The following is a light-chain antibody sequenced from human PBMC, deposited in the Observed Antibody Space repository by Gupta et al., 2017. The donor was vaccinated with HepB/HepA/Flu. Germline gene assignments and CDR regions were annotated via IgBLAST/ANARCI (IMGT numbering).Light chain of an antibody. CDR3: AAWDDSLNGRYV. Sequence: QSVLTQPPSASGTPGQSVTISCSGSTSNIGSNTVNWYQQLPGTAPKLLIYSDNQRPSGVPDRFSGYKSGTSASLAISGLQSEDEADYYCAAWDDSLNGRYVFGTGTKVTVL. CDR2: SDN. CDR1: TSNIGSNT. J-gene: IGLJ1*01. V-gene: IGLV1-44*01.